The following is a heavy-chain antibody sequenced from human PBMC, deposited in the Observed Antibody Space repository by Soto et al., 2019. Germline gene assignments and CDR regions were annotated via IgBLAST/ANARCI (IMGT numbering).Heavy chain of an antibody. CDR2: ISSGGYNI. J-gene: IGHJ5*02. D-gene: IGHD6-6*01. V-gene: IGHV3-21*01. Sequence: PGGSLRLSCAASGLTFSSYGMNWVRQAPGKGLEWVSSISSGGYNIYYADSVKGRFTISRDNAKNSLYLQMNSLRAEDTAVYYCARFGSSNWFDPWGKGTVVTVSS. CDR3: ARFGSSNWFDP. CDR1: GLTFSSYG.